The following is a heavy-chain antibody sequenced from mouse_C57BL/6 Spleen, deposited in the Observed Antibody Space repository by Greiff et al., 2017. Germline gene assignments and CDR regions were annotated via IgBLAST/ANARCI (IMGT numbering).Heavy chain of an antibody. Sequence: QVQLQQSGPELVKPGASVKISCKASGYAFSSSWMNWVKQRPGKGLEWIGRIYPGDGDTNYNGKFKGKATLTADTSSSTAYMQLSSLTSEDSAVYFCVGYAMDYWGQGTSVTVSS. J-gene: IGHJ4*01. CDR1: GYAFSSSW. V-gene: IGHV1-82*01. CDR3: VGYAMDY. CDR2: IYPGDGDT.